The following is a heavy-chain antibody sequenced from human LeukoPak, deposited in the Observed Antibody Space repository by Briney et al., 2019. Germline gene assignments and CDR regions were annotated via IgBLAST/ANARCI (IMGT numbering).Heavy chain of an antibody. J-gene: IGHJ2*01. Sequence: SVKVSCKASGGTFSSYAISRVRQAPGQGLEWMGRIIPIFGIANYAQKFQGRVTITADKSTSTAYMELSSLRSEDTAVYYCALAVVTATTLRYFDLWGRGTLVTVSS. D-gene: IGHD2-21*02. CDR2: IIPIFGIA. V-gene: IGHV1-69*04. CDR3: ALAVVTATTLRYFDL. CDR1: GGTFSSYA.